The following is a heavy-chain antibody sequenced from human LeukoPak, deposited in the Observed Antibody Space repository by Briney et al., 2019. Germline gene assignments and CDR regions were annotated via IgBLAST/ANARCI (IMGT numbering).Heavy chain of an antibody. CDR2: ISWNSGSI. D-gene: IGHD2-2*01. CDR3: ARGLILGRLGYCSSTSCYSFDY. CDR1: GFTFDDYA. Sequence: GRSLRLSCAASGFTFDDYAMHWVRQAPGKGLEWVSGISWNSGSIGYADSVKGRLTISRDNAKNSLYLQMNSLRAEDTALYYCARGLILGRLGYCSSTSCYSFDYWGQGTLVTVSS. J-gene: IGHJ4*02. V-gene: IGHV3-9*01.